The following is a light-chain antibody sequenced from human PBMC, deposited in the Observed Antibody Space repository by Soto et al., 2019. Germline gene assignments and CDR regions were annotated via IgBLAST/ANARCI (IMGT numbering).Light chain of an antibody. CDR3: QQSYSTPFT. CDR1: QSISSY. J-gene: IGKJ3*01. Sequence: DLQMTQSPSFLSASVGDRVTITCRASQSISSYLNWYQQKPGKAPKLLIYAASNLQSGVPSRFSGSGSGTDFTLTISSLQPEDFATYYCQQSYSTPFTFGPGTKVDIK. V-gene: IGKV1-39*01. CDR2: AAS.